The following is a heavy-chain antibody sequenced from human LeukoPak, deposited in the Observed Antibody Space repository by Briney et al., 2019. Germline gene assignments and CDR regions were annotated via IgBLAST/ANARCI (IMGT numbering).Heavy chain of an antibody. CDR1: GFTFSSYG. J-gene: IGHJ4*02. Sequence: PGGSLRLSCAASGFTFSSYGMHWVRQAPGKGLEWVAFIRYDGSNKYYADSVKGRFTISRDNSKNSLYLRMNSLRADDTAVYYCARDRSSTWSLDYWGQGTLVTVSS. CDR3: ARDRSSTWSLDY. V-gene: IGHV3-30*02. D-gene: IGHD6-13*01. CDR2: IRYDGSNK.